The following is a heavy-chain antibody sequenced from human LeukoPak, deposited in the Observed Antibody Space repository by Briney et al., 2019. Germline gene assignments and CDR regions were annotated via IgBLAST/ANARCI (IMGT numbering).Heavy chain of an antibody. CDR2: IYHSGST. CDR3: ARVAAGVFDY. J-gene: IGHJ4*02. CDR1: GGSISNYY. D-gene: IGHD6-13*01. V-gene: IGHV4-38-2*02. Sequence: SETLSLTCTVSGGSISNYYWGWIRQPPGKGLEWIGGIYHSGSTYYNPSLKSRVTISVDTSKNQFSLKLSSVTAADTAVYYCARVAAGVFDYWGQGTLVTVSS.